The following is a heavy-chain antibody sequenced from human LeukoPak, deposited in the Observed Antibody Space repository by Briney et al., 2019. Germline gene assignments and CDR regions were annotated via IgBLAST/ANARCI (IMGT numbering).Heavy chain of an antibody. V-gene: IGHV3-23*01. Sequence: GGSLRLSCAASGFTFSSYAMSWDRQAPGKGLEWVSAISGSGGSTYYADSVKGRFTISRDNSKNTLYLQMNSLRAEDTAVYYCAKQWIRTVTPWDDAFDIWGQGTMVTVSS. CDR1: GFTFSSYA. CDR3: AKQWIRTVTPWDDAFDI. D-gene: IGHD4-17*01. J-gene: IGHJ3*02. CDR2: ISGSGGST.